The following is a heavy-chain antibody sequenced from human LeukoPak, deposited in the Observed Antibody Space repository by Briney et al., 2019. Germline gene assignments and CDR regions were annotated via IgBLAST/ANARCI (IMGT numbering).Heavy chain of an antibody. V-gene: IGHV3-64D*06. J-gene: IGHJ6*02. CDR1: GITFSSYG. CDR2: ISSNGGST. CDR3: VKDSSGWLWYYYGMDV. Sequence: GGSLRLSCAASGITFSSYGMHWVRQAPGKGLEYVSAISSNGGSTYYADSVKGRFTISRDNSKNTLYLQMSSLRAEDTAVYYCVKDSSGWLWYYYGMDVWGQGTTVTVSS. D-gene: IGHD6-19*01.